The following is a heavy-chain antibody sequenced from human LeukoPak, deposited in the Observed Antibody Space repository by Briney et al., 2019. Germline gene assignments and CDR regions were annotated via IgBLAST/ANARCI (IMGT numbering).Heavy chain of an antibody. Sequence: KPSETLSLTCAVYGGSFSGYYWSWIRQPPGKGLEWIGEINHSGSTNYNPSLKSRVTISVDTSKNQFSLKLSSVTAADTAVYYCARLQLRVAARHRPAPTWVIDYWGQGTLVTVSS. J-gene: IGHJ4*02. CDR1: GGSFSGYY. CDR3: ARLQLRVAARHRPAPTWVIDY. D-gene: IGHD6-13*01. CDR2: INHSGST. V-gene: IGHV4-34*01.